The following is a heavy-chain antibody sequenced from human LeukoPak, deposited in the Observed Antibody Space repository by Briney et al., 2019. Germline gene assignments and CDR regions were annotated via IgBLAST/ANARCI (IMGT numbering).Heavy chain of an antibody. D-gene: IGHD6-13*01. V-gene: IGHV1-18*01. CDR1: GYTFTSYG. CDR3: ARDRYGYSSSWHIDY. J-gene: IGHJ4*02. CDR2: ISAYNGNT. Sequence: GASVKVSCKASGYTFTSYGISWVRQAPGQGLEWMGWISAYNGNTNYAQKLQGRVTMTTDTSTSTAYMELRSLRSDDTAVYYCARDRYGYSSSWHIDYWGQGTLVTVSS.